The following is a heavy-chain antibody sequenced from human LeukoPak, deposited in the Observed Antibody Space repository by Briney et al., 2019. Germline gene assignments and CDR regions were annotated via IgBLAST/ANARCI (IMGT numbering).Heavy chain of an antibody. Sequence: SETLSLTCTVSGYSISSGYYWGWIRQPPGKGLEWIGSIYHSGSTYYNPSLKSRVTISVDTSKNQFSLKLSSVTAADTAVYYCATTLGGWFGELLSKNWFDPWGQGTLVTVSS. D-gene: IGHD3-10*01. CDR1: GYSISSGYY. J-gene: IGHJ5*02. V-gene: IGHV4-38-2*02. CDR3: ATTLGGWFGELLSKNWFDP. CDR2: IYHSGST.